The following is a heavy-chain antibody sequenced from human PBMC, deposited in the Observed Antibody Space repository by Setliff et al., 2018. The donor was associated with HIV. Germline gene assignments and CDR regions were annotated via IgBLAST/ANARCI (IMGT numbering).Heavy chain of an antibody. CDR1: GFTFNKYW. J-gene: IGHJ4*02. D-gene: IGHD3-9*01. CDR3: ARPPPSLQDFDFVFDS. V-gene: IGHV3-7*03. CDR2: IQQDGNEK. Sequence: PGGSLRLSCATSGFTFNKYWMTWVRQAPGKGLEWVATIQQDGNEKYYVDSVRGRFIVSRDNRRGLVFPQMNSLRVEDTAVYYCARPPPSLQDFDFVFDSWGQGTQVTVSS.